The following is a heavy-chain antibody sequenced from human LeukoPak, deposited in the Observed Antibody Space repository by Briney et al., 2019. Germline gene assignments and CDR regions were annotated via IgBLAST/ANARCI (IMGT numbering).Heavy chain of an antibody. CDR1: GYTFTGYY. CDR3: ARDRRTGDDAFDI. J-gene: IGHJ3*02. CDR2: INPNSGGT. V-gene: IGHV1-2*02. D-gene: IGHD7-27*01. Sequence: ASVKVSCKASGYTFTGYYMHWVRQAPGQGLEWMGWINPNSGGTSYAQKFQGRVTMTRDTSISTAYMELSRLRSDDTAVYYCARDRRTGDDAFDIWGQGTMVTVSS.